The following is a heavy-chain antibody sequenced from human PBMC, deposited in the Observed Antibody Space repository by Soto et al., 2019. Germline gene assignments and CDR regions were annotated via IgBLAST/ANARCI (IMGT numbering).Heavy chain of an antibody. V-gene: IGHV3-30*18. CDR2: ISYDGSNE. CDR1: GFTFSNYA. D-gene: IGHD1-26*01. Sequence: GGSLRLSCAASGFTFSNYAMYWVRQAPGKGLEWVAVISYDGSNEYYADSVKGRFTISRDNSKNTLHLQMNSLRAEDTAVYYCAKGPLDVYYLDYWGQGTLVTVSS. CDR3: AKGPLDVYYLDY. J-gene: IGHJ4*02.